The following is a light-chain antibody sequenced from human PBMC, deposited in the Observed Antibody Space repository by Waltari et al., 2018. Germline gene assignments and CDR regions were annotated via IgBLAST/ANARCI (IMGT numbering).Light chain of an antibody. CDR1: SSDVGGYNY. V-gene: IGLV2-14*01. CDR3: SSYTSSSTL. CDR2: EVS. J-gene: IGLJ3*02. Sequence: QSALTQPASVSGSPGQSITISCTGTSSDVGGYNYVSWYQQHPGKAPKRVIYEVSNRPVGVSNRFSGSKSGNTASLTISGLQAEDEADYYCSSYTSSSTLFGGGTKLTVL.